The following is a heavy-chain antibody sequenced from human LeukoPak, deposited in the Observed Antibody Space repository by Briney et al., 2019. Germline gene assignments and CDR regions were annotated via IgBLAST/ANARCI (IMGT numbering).Heavy chain of an antibody. CDR2: IGSGGDT. Sequence: PGGSLRLSCAASGFTFSSYAMTWVRQSPGKGLEWVSVIGSGGDTYYSDSVQGRFTISRDNSKNTLYLQMNSLRAEDTAVYYCARGADDFDIWGQGTMVTVSS. V-gene: IGHV3-23*01. CDR3: ARGADDFDI. CDR1: GFTFSSYA. J-gene: IGHJ3*02.